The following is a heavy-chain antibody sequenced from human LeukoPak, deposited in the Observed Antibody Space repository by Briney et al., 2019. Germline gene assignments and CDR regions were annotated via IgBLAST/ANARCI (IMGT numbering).Heavy chain of an antibody. CDR2: INPNSGGT. Sequence: ASVNVSCKASGYTFTGYYMHWVRQAPGQGLEWMGWINPNSGGTNYAQKFQGRVTMTRDTSISTAYMELSRLRSDDTAVYYCARPKGYCSGGSCYSGAPNDAFDIWGQGTMVTVSS. V-gene: IGHV1-2*02. CDR3: ARPKGYCSGGSCYSGAPNDAFDI. J-gene: IGHJ3*02. CDR1: GYTFTGYY. D-gene: IGHD2-15*01.